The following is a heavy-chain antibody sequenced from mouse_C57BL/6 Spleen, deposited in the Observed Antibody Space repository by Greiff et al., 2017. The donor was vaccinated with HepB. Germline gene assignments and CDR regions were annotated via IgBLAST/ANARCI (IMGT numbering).Heavy chain of an antibody. J-gene: IGHJ3*01. CDR2: IDPSDSYT. CDR1: GYTFTSYW. CDR3: ARSGLTGTFAY. V-gene: IGHV1-69*01. Sequence: VQLQQSGAELVMPGASVKLSCKASGYTFTSYWMHWVKQRPGQGLGWIGEIDPSDSYTNYNQKFKGKSTLTVDKSSSTAYMQLSSLTSEDSAVYYCARSGLTGTFAYWGQGTLVTVSA. D-gene: IGHD4-1*01.